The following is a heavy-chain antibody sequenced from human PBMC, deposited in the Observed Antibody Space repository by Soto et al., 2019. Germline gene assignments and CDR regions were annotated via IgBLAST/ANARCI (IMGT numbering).Heavy chain of an antibody. D-gene: IGHD4-17*01. CDR3: AKDAVATVTTLGVNWFDP. CDR2: ISGSGGST. J-gene: IGHJ5*02. CDR1: GFTFSSYA. V-gene: IGHV3-23*01. Sequence: EVQLLESGGGLVQPGGSLRLSCAASGFTFSSYAMGWVRQAPGKGLEWVSAISGSGGSTYYADSVKGRFTISRDNSKNTLYLQMNSLRAEDTAVYYCAKDAVATVTTLGVNWFDPWGQGTLVTVSS.